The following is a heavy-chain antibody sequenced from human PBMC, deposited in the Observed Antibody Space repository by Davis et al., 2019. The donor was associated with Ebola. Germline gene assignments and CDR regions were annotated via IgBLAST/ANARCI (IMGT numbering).Heavy chain of an antibody. D-gene: IGHD3-3*01. CDR3: AREVHVLRFLEWSPDYYYYGMDV. J-gene: IGHJ6*02. CDR2: ISSSSSYI. Sequence: GESLKISCAASGFTFSSYSMNWVRQAPGKGLEWVSSISSSSSYIYYADSVKGRFTISRDNAKNSLYLQMNSLRAEDTAVYYCAREVHVLRFLEWSPDYYYYGMDVWGQGTTVTVSS. CDR1: GFTFSSYS. V-gene: IGHV3-21*01.